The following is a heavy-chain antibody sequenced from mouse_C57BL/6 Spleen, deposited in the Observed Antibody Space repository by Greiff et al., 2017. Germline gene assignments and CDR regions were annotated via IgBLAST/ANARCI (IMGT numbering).Heavy chain of an antibody. CDR3: TRDFGYYGSSYDYFDY. CDR2: ISSGGDYI. Sequence: EVQRVESGEGLVKPGGSLKLSCAASGFTFSSYAMSWVRQTPETRLEWVAYISSGGDYIYYADTVKGRFTISRDTARNTLYLQMSSLKSEDTAMYYCTRDFGYYGSSYDYFDYWGQGTTLTVSS. J-gene: IGHJ2*01. CDR1: GFTFSSYA. D-gene: IGHD1-1*01. V-gene: IGHV5-9-1*02.